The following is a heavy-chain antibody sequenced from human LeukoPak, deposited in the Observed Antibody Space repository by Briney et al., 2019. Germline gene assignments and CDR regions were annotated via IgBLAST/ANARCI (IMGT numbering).Heavy chain of an antibody. J-gene: IGHJ6*03. CDR1: GFTFNDYG. CDR2: INWNGGRT. V-gene: IGHV3-20*04. D-gene: IGHD2-15*01. CDR3: AKDPVYCSGGSCYRGSYYYYYMDV. Sequence: PGGSLRLSCAASGFTFNDYGMSWVRHAPGKGLEWVSGINWNGGRTGYADSMKGRFIISRDNSKNTLYLQMNSLRAEDTAVYYCAKDPVYCSGGSCYRGSYYYYYMDVWGKGTTVTVSS.